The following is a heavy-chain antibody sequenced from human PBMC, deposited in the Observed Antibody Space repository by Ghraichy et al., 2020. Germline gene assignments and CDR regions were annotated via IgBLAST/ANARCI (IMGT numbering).Heavy chain of an antibody. V-gene: IGHV4-34*01. J-gene: IGHJ4*02. CDR1: GGSFSGYY. CDR2: INHSGST. Sequence: SETLSLTCAVYGGSFSGYYWSWIRQPPGKGLEWIGEINHSGSTNYNPSLKSRVTISVDTSKKQFSLKLSTVSAADTAVYYCARRHDFGSGYGYWGQGTLVTVYS. D-gene: IGHD3-3*01. CDR3: ARRHDFGSGYGY.